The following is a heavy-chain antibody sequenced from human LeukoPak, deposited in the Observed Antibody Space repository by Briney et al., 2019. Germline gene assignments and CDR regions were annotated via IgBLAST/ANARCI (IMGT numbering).Heavy chain of an antibody. CDR1: GFPFSDFH. CDR3: ARVRPESSGSYYRTS. V-gene: IGHV3-11*04. CDR2: ITSGGGFK. Sequence: KPGGSLRLSCAGAGFPFSDFHMSWIRQAPGKGLEWVAYITSGGGFKYYADSVKGRFSISRDDSKNSVFLQMNSLRVEDTAVYYCARVRPESSGSYYRTSGAQGTLDSVS. J-gene: IGHJ4*02. D-gene: IGHD3-22*01.